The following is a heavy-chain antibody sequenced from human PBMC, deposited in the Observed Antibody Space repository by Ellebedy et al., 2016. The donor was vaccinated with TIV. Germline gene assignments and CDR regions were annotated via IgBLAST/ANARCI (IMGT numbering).Heavy chain of an antibody. V-gene: IGHV3-33*01. D-gene: IGHD5-18*01. CDR2: ISYDGSNK. CDR3: ARVDGYSYGYKPFDI. J-gene: IGHJ3*02. Sequence: PGGSLRLSCAASEFTFSNYGMHWVRQAPGKGLEWVAVISYDGSNKYYADSVKGRFTISRDNSKNTLYLQMNSLRAEDTAVYYCARVDGYSYGYKPFDIWGQGTMVTVSS. CDR1: EFTFSNYG.